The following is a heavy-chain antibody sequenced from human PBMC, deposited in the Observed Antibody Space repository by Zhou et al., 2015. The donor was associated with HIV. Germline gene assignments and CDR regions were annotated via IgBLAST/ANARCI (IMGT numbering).Heavy chain of an antibody. V-gene: IGHV1-69*01. J-gene: IGHJ6*03. CDR1: GGTFSSYA. CDR2: IIPIFGTA. Sequence: QVQLVQSGAEVKKPGSSVKVSCKASGGTFSSYAISWVRQAPGQGLEWMGGIIPIFGTANYAQKFQGRVTITADESTSTAYMELSSLRSEDTAVYYCASGTMVQGLDYYYYMDVWGKGTTVTVSS. CDR3: ASGTMVQGLDYYYYMDV. D-gene: IGHD3-10*01.